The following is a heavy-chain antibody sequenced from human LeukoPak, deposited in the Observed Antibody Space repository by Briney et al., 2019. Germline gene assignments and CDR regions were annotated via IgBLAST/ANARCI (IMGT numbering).Heavy chain of an antibody. Sequence: SQTLSLTCTVSGGSVSSGDYYWSWIRQHPGKGLEWIGYIYSSGTTYYNPSPKSRLIISVDTSKNQFSLKLSSVTAADTAVYYCARAAQNWNNAPYFDFWGQETLVTVSS. CDR1: GGSVSSGDYY. J-gene: IGHJ4*02. D-gene: IGHD1/OR15-1a*01. V-gene: IGHV4-31*03. CDR3: ARAAQNWNNAPYFDF. CDR2: IYSSGTT.